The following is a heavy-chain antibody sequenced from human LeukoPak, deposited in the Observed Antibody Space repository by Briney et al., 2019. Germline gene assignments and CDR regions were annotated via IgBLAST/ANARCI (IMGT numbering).Heavy chain of an antibody. CDR1: GYIFDSYA. D-gene: IGHD3-22*01. CDR2: ISAYNGNT. CDR3: ARDLLSGEYYYDSSGPN. V-gene: IGHV1-18*01. J-gene: IGHJ4*02. Sequence: ASVKVSCKASGYIFDSYAINWVRQAPGQGLEWMGWISAYNGNTNYAQKLQGRVTMTTDTSTSTAYMELRSLRSDDTAVYYCARDLLSGEYYYDSSGPNWGQGTLVTVSS.